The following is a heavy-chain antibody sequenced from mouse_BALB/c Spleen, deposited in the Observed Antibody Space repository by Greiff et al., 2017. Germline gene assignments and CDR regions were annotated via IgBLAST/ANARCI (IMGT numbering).Heavy chain of an antibody. Sequence: EVQLQQSGPGLVKPSQSLSLTCSVTGYSITSGYYWYWIRQFPGNKLEWMGYISYDGSNNYNPSLKNRISITRDTSKNQFFLKLNSVTTEDTATYYCAKVTGNYDYAMDYWGQGTSVTVSS. CDR3: AKVTGNYDYAMDY. J-gene: IGHJ4*01. D-gene: IGHD2-1*01. CDR1: GYSITSGYY. V-gene: IGHV3-6*02. CDR2: ISYDGSN.